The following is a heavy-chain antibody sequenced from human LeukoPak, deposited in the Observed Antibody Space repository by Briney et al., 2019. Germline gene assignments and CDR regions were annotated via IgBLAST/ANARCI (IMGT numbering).Heavy chain of an antibody. CDR2: IYYSGST. Sequence: PSETLSLTCTVSGGSISSYYWSWIRQPPGKGLEWIGYIYYSGSTNYNPSLKSRVTISVDTSKNQFSLKLSSVTAADTAVYYCARANYDILTGWDYWGQGTLVTVSS. CDR3: ARANYDILTGWDY. D-gene: IGHD3-9*01. J-gene: IGHJ4*02. CDR1: GGSISSYY. V-gene: IGHV4-59*08.